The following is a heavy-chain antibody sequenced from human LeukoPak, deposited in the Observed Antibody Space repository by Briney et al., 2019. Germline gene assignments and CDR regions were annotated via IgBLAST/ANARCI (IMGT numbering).Heavy chain of an antibody. CDR2: IYYSGST. J-gene: IGHJ4*02. D-gene: IGHD6-13*01. V-gene: IGHV4-61*08. CDR1: GGSISSGGYY. CDR3: ARHPEVVAAAGKSIDY. Sequence: SETLSLTCTVSGGSISSGGYYWSWIRQHPGKGLEWIGYIYYSGSTNYNPSLKSRVTISVDTSKNQFSLKLSSVTAADTAVYYCARHPEVVAAAGKSIDYWGQGTLVTVSS.